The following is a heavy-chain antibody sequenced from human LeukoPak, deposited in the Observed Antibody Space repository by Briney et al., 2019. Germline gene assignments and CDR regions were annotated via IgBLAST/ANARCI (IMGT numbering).Heavy chain of an antibody. CDR2: MNPNSGNT. CDR3: ARSYDYGDSSGPKGDY. V-gene: IGHV1-8*01. Sequence: ASVTVSFTASGHTFTSYDINWVRQAPGQGLEWMGWMNPNSGNTGYAQKFQGRVTLTRNTSISTAYMELSSLRSEDTAVYYCARSYDYGDSSGPKGDYWGQGTLVTVSS. J-gene: IGHJ4*02. D-gene: IGHD4-17*01. CDR1: GHTFTSYD.